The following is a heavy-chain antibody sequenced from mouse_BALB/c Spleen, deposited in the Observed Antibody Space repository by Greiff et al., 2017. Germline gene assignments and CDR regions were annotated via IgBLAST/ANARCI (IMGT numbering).Heavy chain of an antibody. CDR2: INPSNGGT. D-gene: IGHD2-4*01. CDR1: GYTFTSYY. Sequence: VQLHQSGAELVKPGASVKLSCKASGYTFTSYYMYWVKQRPGQGLEWIGEINPSNGGTNFNEKFKSKATLTVDKSSSTAYMQLSSLTSEDSAVYYCTRSTMITRAWFAYWGQGTLVTVSA. V-gene: IGHV1S81*02. CDR3: TRSTMITRAWFAY. J-gene: IGHJ3*01.